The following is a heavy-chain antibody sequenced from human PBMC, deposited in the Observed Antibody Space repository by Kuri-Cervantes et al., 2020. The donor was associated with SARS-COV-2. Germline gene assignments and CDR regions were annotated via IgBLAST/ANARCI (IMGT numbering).Heavy chain of an antibody. CDR2: IYISGST. CDR3: AGGYTGWISN. Sequence: SETLSLTCTVSGDFISRYYWSWIRQPAGKGLEWIGRIYISGSTNYSPSLESRVTMSIDTSRNQLSLRLSSVTAADTAVYYCAGGYTGWISNWGQGTLVTVSS. D-gene: IGHD2-2*03. V-gene: IGHV4-4*07. CDR1: GDFISRYY. J-gene: IGHJ4*02.